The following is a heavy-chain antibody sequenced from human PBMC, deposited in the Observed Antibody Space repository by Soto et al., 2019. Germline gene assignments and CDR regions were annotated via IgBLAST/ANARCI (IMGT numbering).Heavy chain of an antibody. J-gene: IGHJ5*02. CDR1: GASVSTDNYF. Sequence: PSETLSLTCTVSGASVSTDNYFWGWIRQPPGKGLEWIGTIYYKGTTYYNPSLKSRVTISVDTSKNQFSLKLNSVTAADTAVYYCANRIGGSLIAVAGKGAYNWFDPWGQGTLVTVSS. V-gene: IGHV4-39*01. D-gene: IGHD6-19*01. CDR2: IYYKGTT. CDR3: ANRIGGSLIAVAGKGAYNWFDP.